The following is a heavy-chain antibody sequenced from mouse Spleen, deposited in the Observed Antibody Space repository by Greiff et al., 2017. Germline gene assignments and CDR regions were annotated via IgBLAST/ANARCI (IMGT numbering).Heavy chain of an antibody. Sequence: QVQLQQSGAELMKPGASVKISCKATGYTFSSYWIEWVKQRPGHGLEWIGEILPGSGSTNYNEKFKGKATFTADTSSNTAYMQLSSLTSEDSAVCYCARRGLRGYAMDYWGQGTSVTVSS. J-gene: IGHJ4*01. D-gene: IGHD1-1*01. CDR2: ILPGSGST. V-gene: IGHV1-9*01. CDR3: ARRGLRGYAMDY. CDR1: GYTFSSYW.